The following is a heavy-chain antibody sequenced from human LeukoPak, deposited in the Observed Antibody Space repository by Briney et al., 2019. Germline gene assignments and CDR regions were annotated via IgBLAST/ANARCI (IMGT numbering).Heavy chain of an antibody. CDR3: ARPGGWYRYYFDY. Sequence: PSETLSLTCAVYGGSFSGYYWSWIRQPPGKGLEWIGEINHSGSTNYNPSLKSRVTISVDTSKNQFSLKLSSVTAADTAVYYCARPGGWYRYYFDYRGQGTPVTVSS. D-gene: IGHD6-19*01. CDR2: INHSGST. J-gene: IGHJ4*02. V-gene: IGHV4-34*01. CDR1: GGSFSGYY.